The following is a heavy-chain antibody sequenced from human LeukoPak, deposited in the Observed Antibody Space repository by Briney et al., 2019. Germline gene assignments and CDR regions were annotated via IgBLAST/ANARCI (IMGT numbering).Heavy chain of an antibody. CDR3: ARGLGDCSGGSCYGLFDY. CDR1: GFTFSSYA. V-gene: IGHV3-30-3*01. Sequence: PGGSLRLSCAASGFTFSSYAISWVRQAPGKGLEWVAVTSYDGSNKYYADSVKGRFTTSRDNSKNTLYLQMNSLRAEDTAVYYCARGLGDCSGGSCYGLFDYWGQGTLVTVSS. CDR2: TSYDGSNK. J-gene: IGHJ4*02. D-gene: IGHD2-15*01.